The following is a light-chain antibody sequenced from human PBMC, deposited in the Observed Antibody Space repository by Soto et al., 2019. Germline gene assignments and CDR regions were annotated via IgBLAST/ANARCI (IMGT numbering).Light chain of an antibody. V-gene: IGKV1-39*01. J-gene: IGKJ1*01. CDR1: QSISSN. Sequence: KITRSPPTLASCLKDVDISACRASQSISSNVNWYQQKPGRAPDLLIYAASSLHCGVPPRFSCRASGPALHPTISTLQPEDSATQYWQQRDSTPRTFGQGTKVDI. CDR3: QQRDSTPRT. CDR2: AAS.